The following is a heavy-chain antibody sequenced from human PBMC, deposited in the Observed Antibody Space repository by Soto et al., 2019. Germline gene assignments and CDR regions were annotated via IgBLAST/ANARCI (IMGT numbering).Heavy chain of an antibody. CDR1: GFTFSDYG. CDR2: LYYDGSNK. J-gene: IGHJ5*02. D-gene: IGHD3-16*01. CDR3: ARDGVPFT. Sequence: QVQLVESGGGVVQPGRSLRLSCAASGFTFSDYGMHWVRQAPGKGLEWVASLYYDGSNKQYADSVRGRFTISRDDAKNTLYLQMNSLRAEDTAVYYCARDGVPFTWGQGTLVTVSS. V-gene: IGHV3-33*01.